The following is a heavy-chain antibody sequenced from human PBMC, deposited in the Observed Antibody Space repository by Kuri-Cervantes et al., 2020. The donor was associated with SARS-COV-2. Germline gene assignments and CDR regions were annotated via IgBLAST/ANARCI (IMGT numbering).Heavy chain of an antibody. CDR1: GFTFSSYW. CDR2: INSDGSST. D-gene: IGHD4-17*01. CDR3: ARDRGSPADYDDAFDI. Sequence: CAASGFTFSSYWMHWVRQAPGKGLVWVSRINSDGSSTSYADSVKGRFTISRDNAKNTLYLQMNSLRAEDTAVYYCARDRGSPADYDDAFDIWGQGTMVTVSS. J-gene: IGHJ3*02. V-gene: IGHV3-74*01.